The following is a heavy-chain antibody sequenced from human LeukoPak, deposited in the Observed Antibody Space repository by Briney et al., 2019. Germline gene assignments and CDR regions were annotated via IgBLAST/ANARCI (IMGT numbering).Heavy chain of an antibody. J-gene: IGHJ4*02. CDR3: AREMTYCGGDCNSFDY. Sequence: ASVKVSCKTSGHTFSGYYVFWVRQAPGQGLEWMGWINPNSGGTNYAQKFQGRVTMTRDTSISTAYMELSRLRSDDTAVYHCAREMTYCGGDCNSFDYWGQGTLVTVSS. D-gene: IGHD2-21*02. V-gene: IGHV1-2*02. CDR1: GHTFSGYY. CDR2: INPNSGGT.